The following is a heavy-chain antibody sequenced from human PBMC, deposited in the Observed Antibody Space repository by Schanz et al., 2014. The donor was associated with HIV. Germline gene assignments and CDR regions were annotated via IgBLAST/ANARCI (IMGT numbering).Heavy chain of an antibody. D-gene: IGHD4-17*01. CDR2: IDHTGTT. J-gene: IGHJ6*02. CDR1: GFSATNYY. V-gene: IGHV3-66*03. CDR3: AKGARAHKVTTGVDV. Sequence: DVQLVESGGGLIQPGGSLRLSCAASGFSATNYYISWVRQAPGKGLEWVSLIDHTGTTYYADSVKGRFTISRDNSKNTLYLQMNSLRAEDTAVYYCAKGARAHKVTTGVDVWGPGTTVTVSS.